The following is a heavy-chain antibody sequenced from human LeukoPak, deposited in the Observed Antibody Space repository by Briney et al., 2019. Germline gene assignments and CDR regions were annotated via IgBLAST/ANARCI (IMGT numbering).Heavy chain of an antibody. D-gene: IGHD1-7*01. CDR2: ISYDGSNK. CDR3: AKVGSWNYDV. V-gene: IGHV3-30*18. J-gene: IGHJ4*02. CDR1: GFTFSSYG. Sequence: GGSLRLSCAASGFTFSSYGMHWVRQAPGKGLEWVAVISYDGSNKYYADSVKGRFTISRDNSKNTLYLQMNSLRAEDTAVYYCAKVGSWNYDVWGQGTLVTVSS.